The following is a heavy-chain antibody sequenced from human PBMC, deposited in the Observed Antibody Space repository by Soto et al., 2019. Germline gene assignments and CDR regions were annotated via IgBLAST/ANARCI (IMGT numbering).Heavy chain of an antibody. CDR3: ARIGYSYGYNGFDN. CDR2: VSYSGST. D-gene: IGHD5-18*01. J-gene: IGHJ4*02. CDR1: GGAIGGYY. V-gene: IGHV4-59*01. Sequence: SETLSLTCSLSGGAIGGYYWSWIRQPPGKALEWIGYVSYSGSTDYHPSLKSRVTISVDTSNNQVSLKLTSVTAADTAVYYCARIGYSYGYNGFDNWGQGTLVTVSS.